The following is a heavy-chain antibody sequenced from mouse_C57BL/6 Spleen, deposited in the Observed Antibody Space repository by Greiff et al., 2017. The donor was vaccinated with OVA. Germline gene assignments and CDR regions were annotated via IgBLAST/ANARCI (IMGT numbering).Heavy chain of an antibody. CDR1: GYTFTDYY. V-gene: IGHV1-26*01. CDR3: ARGSPVWFAY. CDR2: INPNNGGT. J-gene: IGHJ3*01. Sequence: EVQLQQSGPELVKPGASVKISCKASGYTFTDYYMNWVKQSHGKSLEWIGDINPNNGGTSYNQKFKGKATLTVDKSSSTAYMELRSLTSEDSAVYYCARGSPVWFAYWGQGTLVTVSA.